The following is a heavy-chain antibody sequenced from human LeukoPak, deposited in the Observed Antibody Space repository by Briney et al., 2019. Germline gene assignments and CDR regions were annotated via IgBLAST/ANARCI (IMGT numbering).Heavy chain of an antibody. V-gene: IGHV3-23*01. CDR3: ASMIVVVITPSADY. D-gene: IGHD3-22*01. J-gene: IGHJ4*02. CDR1: GFTFSSYA. Sequence: GGSLRLSCAASGFTFSSYAMRWVRQAPGKGLEWVSAISGSGGSTYYADSVKGRFTTSRDNSKNTLYLQMNSLRAEDTAVYYCASMIVVVITPSADYWGQGTLVTVSS. CDR2: ISGSGGST.